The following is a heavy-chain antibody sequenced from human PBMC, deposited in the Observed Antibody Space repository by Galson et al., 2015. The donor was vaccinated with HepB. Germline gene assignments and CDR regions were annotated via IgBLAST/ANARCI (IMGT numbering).Heavy chain of an antibody. J-gene: IGHJ4*02. Sequence: SVKVSCKASGYTFTGYYMHWVRQAPGQGLEWMGRINPNSGGTNYAQKFQGRVTMTRDTSISTAYMELSRLRSDDTVVYYCARGSKRFSGGGYYVGSHLSSFDHWGQGTLVTVSS. CDR3: ARGSKRFSGGGYYVGSHLSSFDH. CDR1: GYTFTGYY. V-gene: IGHV1-2*05. CDR2: INPNSGGT. D-gene: IGHD3-16*02.